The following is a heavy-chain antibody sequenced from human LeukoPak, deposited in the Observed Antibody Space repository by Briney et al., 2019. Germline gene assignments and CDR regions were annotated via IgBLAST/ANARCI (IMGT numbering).Heavy chain of an antibody. V-gene: IGHV3-21*01. Sequence: PGGSLRLSCAASGFTFSSYSMNWVRQAPGKGLEWVSSISSSSSYIYYADSVKGRFTISRDNAKNSLYLQMNSLRAEDTAVYYCAKAGSRVVPADFFDYWGQGTLVTVSS. CDR3: AKAGSRVVPADFFDY. CDR2: ISSSSSYI. D-gene: IGHD2-2*01. CDR1: GFTFSSYS. J-gene: IGHJ4*02.